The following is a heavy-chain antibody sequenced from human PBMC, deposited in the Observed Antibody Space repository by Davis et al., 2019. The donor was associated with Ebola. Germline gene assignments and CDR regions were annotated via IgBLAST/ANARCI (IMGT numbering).Heavy chain of an antibody. CDR2: IIPIFGTA. V-gene: IGHV1-69*13. J-gene: IGHJ6*02. Sequence: ASVKVSCKASGGTFSSYAISWVRQAPGQGLEWMGGIIPIFGTANYAQKFQGRVTITADESTSTAYMELSSLRSEDTAVYYCASGEVQLWLQAYYYYGMDVWGQGTTVTVSS. D-gene: IGHD5-18*01. CDR3: ASGEVQLWLQAYYYYGMDV. CDR1: GGTFSSYA.